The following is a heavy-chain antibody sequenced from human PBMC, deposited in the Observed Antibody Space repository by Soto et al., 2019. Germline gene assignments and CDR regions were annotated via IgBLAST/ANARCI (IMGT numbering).Heavy chain of an antibody. V-gene: IGHV3-11*01. Sequence: GGSLRLSCAASGFTFSDYYMSWIRQAPGKGLEWISSISTSGVDIYHADSVKGRFTISRDNAKNSLYLQMNGLRAEDTAVYYCARDLKPREALAPYYFDYWGQGTLVTVSS. J-gene: IGHJ4*02. CDR1: GFTFSDYY. CDR3: ARDLKPREALAPYYFDY. D-gene: IGHD1-1*01. CDR2: ISTSGVDI.